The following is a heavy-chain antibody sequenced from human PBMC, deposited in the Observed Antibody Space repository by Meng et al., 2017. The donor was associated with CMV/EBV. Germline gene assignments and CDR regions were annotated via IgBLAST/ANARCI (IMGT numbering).Heavy chain of an antibody. J-gene: IGHJ6*02. CDR2: IYYSGSP. CDR1: GGSISGYY. Sequence: SETLSLTCTVSGGSISGYYWSWIRQPPGKGLEWIGYIYYSGSPNYNPSLKSRVTISVDTSKNQFSLKLSSVTAADTAVYYCARGSSETPYSSGSYYYYYGMDVWGQGTTVTVSS. V-gene: IGHV4-59*01. D-gene: IGHD6-19*01. CDR3: ARGSSETPYSSGSYYYYYGMDV.